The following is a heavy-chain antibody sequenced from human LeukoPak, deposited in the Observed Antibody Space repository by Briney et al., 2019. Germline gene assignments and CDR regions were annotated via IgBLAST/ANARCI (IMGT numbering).Heavy chain of an antibody. Sequence: PSETLSLTCAVYGGSFSGYYWSWIRQPPGKGLEWIGEINHSGSTNYNPSLKSRVTISVDTSKNQFSLKLSSVTAADTAVYYCARIIDFGSSWYVSVRGNWFDPWGQGTLVTVSS. CDR2: INHSGST. V-gene: IGHV4-34*01. D-gene: IGHD6-13*01. J-gene: IGHJ5*02. CDR1: GGSFSGYY. CDR3: ARIIDFGSSWYVSVRGNWFDP.